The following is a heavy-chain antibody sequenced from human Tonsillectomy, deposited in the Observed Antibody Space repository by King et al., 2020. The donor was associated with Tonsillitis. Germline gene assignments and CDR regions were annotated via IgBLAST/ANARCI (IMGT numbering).Heavy chain of an antibody. J-gene: IGHJ4*02. CDR2: IYYSGST. CDR1: GGSISSSSYY. Sequence: LQLQESGPGLVKPSETLSLTCTVSGGSISSSSYYWGWIRQPPGKGLEWIGSIYYSGSTYYNPSLKSRVTISVDTSKNQLSLKLSSVTAADTAVYYCARHGPEYYYGSGSLTTPLDYWGQGTLVTVSS. CDR3: ARHGPEYYYGSGSLTTPLDY. D-gene: IGHD3-10*01. V-gene: IGHV4-39*01.